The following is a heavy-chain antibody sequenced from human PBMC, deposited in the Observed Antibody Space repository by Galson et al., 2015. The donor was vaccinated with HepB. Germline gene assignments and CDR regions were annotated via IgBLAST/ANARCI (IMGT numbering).Heavy chain of an antibody. CDR2: IRYDGSNK. V-gene: IGHV3-30*02. J-gene: IGHJ5*02. CDR3: AKDPPPCDSSSCYNWFDP. D-gene: IGHD6-13*01. CDR1: GFTFSSYG. Sequence: SLRLSCAASGFTFSSYGMHWVRQAPGKGLEWVAVIRYDGSNKYYADSVKGRFTISRDNSKNTLYLQMNSLRAEDTAVYYCAKDPPPCDSSSCYNWFDPWGQGTLVTVSS.